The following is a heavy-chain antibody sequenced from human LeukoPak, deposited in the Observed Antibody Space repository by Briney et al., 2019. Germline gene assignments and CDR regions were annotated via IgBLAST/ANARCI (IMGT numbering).Heavy chain of an antibody. D-gene: IGHD1-1*01. CDR3: ARDGVPDFDY. CDR1: GDTFNTHA. CDR2: VTPIFGTA. V-gene: IGHV1-69*13. Sequence: SVKVSCKVSGDTFNTHAVSWVRQAPGQGPEWMGGVTPIFGTANYAQKFQGRVTITADESTNTAYMELNSLRSEDTAVYYCARDGVPDFDYWGQGTLDTVSS. J-gene: IGHJ4*02.